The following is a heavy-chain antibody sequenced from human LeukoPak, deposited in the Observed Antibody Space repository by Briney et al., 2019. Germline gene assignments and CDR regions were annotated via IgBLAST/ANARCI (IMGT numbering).Heavy chain of an antibody. J-gene: IGHJ4*02. CDR1: GFTFSSYE. CDR3: ARDSSTIFDY. V-gene: IGHV3-48*03. Sequence: PGGSLRLSCAASGFTFSSYEMNWVRHAPGKGLEWVSYISSSGSTIYYADSVKGRFTISRDNAKNSVYLQMNSLRAEDTAVYYCARDSSTIFDYWGQGTLVTVSS. D-gene: IGHD2-2*01. CDR2: ISSSGSTI.